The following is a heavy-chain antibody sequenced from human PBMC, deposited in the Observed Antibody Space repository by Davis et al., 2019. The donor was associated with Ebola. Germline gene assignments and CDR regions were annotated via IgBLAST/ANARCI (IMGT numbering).Heavy chain of an antibody. CDR2: IKGDGSVR. CDR1: GFTFSDHW. V-gene: IGHV3-7*03. CDR3: ARAVDVADY. Sequence: PGGSLRLSCAASGFTFSDHWMSWVRQAPGKGLERVANIKGDGSVRFYLGSVKGRFTISRDTAKNSVYLQMNSLSAEDTAVYYCARAVDVADYWGQGTLVTVSS. J-gene: IGHJ4*02. D-gene: IGHD5-12*01.